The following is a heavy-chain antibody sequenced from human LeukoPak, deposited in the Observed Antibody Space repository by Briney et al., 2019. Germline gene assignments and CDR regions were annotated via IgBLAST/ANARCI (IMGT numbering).Heavy chain of an antibody. Sequence: PSETLSLTCTVSGGSISSYYWSWIRQPAGKGLEWIGRIYTSGSTNYNPSLKSRVTMSVDTSKNRFSLKLSSVTAADAAVYYCASSYCGGDCWDAIDIWGQGTMVTVSS. CDR2: IYTSGST. V-gene: IGHV4-4*07. CDR1: GGSISSYY. D-gene: IGHD2-21*01. CDR3: ASSYCGGDCWDAIDI. J-gene: IGHJ3*02.